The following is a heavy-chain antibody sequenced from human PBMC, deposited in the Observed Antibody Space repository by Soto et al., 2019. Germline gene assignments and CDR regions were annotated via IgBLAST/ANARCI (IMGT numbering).Heavy chain of an antibody. Sequence: SETLSLTCTVSGGSVSSGSYYWSWIRQPPGKGLEWIGYIYYSGSTNYNPSLKSRVTISVDTSKNQFSLKLSSVTAADTAVYYCARVGCISTSCYTYYYYYGMDVWGQGTTVTVSS. V-gene: IGHV4-61*01. CDR2: IYYSGST. J-gene: IGHJ6*02. D-gene: IGHD2-2*01. CDR1: GGSVSSGSYY. CDR3: ARVGCISTSCYTYYYYYGMDV.